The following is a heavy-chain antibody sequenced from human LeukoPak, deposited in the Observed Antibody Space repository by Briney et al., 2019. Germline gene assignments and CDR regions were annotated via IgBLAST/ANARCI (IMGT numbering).Heavy chain of an antibody. CDR3: AKGLSAYDSGDY. J-gene: IGHJ4*02. Sequence: PGGSLRLSCAASGFTFSSYGMHWVRQAPGKGLEWVAFIRYDGSNKYYADSVKGRFTISRDNSKNTLYLQMNSLRAEDTAVYYCAKGLSAYDSGDYWGQGTLVTVSS. CDR2: IRYDGSNK. CDR1: GFTFSSYG. V-gene: IGHV3-30*02. D-gene: IGHD5-12*01.